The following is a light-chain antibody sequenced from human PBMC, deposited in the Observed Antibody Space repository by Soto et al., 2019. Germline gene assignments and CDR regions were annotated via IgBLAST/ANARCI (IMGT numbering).Light chain of an antibody. V-gene: IGKV1-39*01. Sequence: DIQMTQSPSSLSASFGDRVTLTCRASQSIDTYLNWYQQKPGTAPKLLMYAASTLHSGVTSRFSDSGSGTDFTLTISSLQREDFATYCCQQSHSTPYTFGQGTKLAI. CDR2: AAS. CDR3: QQSHSTPYT. CDR1: QSIDTY. J-gene: IGKJ2*01.